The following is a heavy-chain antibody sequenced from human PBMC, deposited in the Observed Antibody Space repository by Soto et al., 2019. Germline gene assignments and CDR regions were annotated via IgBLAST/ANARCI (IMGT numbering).Heavy chain of an antibody. CDR3: ARDSGNVSTYVSDPFNF. CDR2: MWYDGRNI. J-gene: IGHJ3*01. CDR1: VFSVSSYG. D-gene: IGHD2-21*02. Sequence: GGSLRLSCSASVFSVSSYGVHCVRQAPGKGLEWVAVMWYDGRNIFYRDSVKGRFTISRDNSKNIVYFQMNNLRVEDTGLYYCARDSGNVSTYVSDPFNFWGRGRRVTV. V-gene: IGHV3-33*01.